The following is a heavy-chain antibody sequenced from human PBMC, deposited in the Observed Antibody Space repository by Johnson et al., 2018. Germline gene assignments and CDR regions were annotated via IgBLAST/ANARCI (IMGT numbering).Heavy chain of an antibody. CDR1: GGTFSSYG. CDR2: FIPIFGAA. Sequence: QVQLVESGAEVKKXGSSVKVSCKASGGTFSSYGISWVRQAPGQGLEWMGGFIPIFGAANYGQKFQGRVTITADESTNTAYMELSSLRSEDTAVYYCAMPISAGAEYFQHWGQGTLVTVSS. V-gene: IGHV1-69*01. D-gene: IGHD3-3*01. CDR3: AMPISAGAEYFQH. J-gene: IGHJ1*01.